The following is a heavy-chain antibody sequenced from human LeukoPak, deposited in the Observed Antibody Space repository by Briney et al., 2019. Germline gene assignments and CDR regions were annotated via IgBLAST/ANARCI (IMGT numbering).Heavy chain of an antibody. CDR1: GFTFSDYY. CDR3: AKMGRVVITFSQIDY. J-gene: IGHJ4*02. V-gene: IGHV3-11*04. CDR2: ISSSGSTI. Sequence: PGGSLRLSCAASGFTFSDYYMSWIRQAPGKGLEWVSYISSSGSTIYYADSVKGRFTISRDNAKNSLYLQMNSLRAEDTAVYYCAKMGRVVITFSQIDYWGQGTQVTVSS. D-gene: IGHD3-22*01.